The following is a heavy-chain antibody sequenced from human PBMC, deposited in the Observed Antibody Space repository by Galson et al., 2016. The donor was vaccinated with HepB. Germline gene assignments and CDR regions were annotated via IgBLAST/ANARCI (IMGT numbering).Heavy chain of an antibody. CDR2: INQAGSEK. J-gene: IGHJ4*02. CDR1: GFTFSSSW. CDR3: ARERGSYSY. Sequence: SLRLSCAASGFTFSSSWMNWVRQAPGKGLEWVANINQAGSEKHYVDSVKGRFTISRDNAKNTLYLQMDSLRAEDTAVYYCARERGSYSYWGQGTLVTVSS. D-gene: IGHD1-26*01. V-gene: IGHV3-7*01.